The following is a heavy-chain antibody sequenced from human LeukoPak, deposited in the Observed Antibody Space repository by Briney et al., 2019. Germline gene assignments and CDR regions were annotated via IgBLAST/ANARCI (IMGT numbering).Heavy chain of an antibody. D-gene: IGHD3-22*01. J-gene: IGHJ5*02. Sequence: SETLSLTCTVSGGSISSSSYYWSWIRQPPGKGLEWIGEINHSGSTNYNPSLKSRVTISVDTSKNQFSLKLSSVTAADTAVYYCARGHYYDSSGYAPWGQGTLVTVSS. CDR3: ARGHYYDSSGYAP. CDR2: INHSGST. CDR1: GGSISSSSYY. V-gene: IGHV4-39*07.